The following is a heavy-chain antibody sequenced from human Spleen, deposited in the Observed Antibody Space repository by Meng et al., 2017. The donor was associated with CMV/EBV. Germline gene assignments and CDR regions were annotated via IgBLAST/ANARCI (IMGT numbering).Heavy chain of an antibody. CDR1: GYTFTSYD. Sequence: SGYTFTSYDINWVRQATGQGLEWMGWMNPNSGNTGYAQNFQGRVTMTRNTSISTFSLELHVLPSEDTAVYYCARRRGGSSCGYFSYWV. CDR2: MNPNSGNT. CDR3: ARRRGGSSCGYFSY. J-gene: IGHJ4*01. D-gene: IGHD6-6*01. V-gene: IGHV1-8*01.